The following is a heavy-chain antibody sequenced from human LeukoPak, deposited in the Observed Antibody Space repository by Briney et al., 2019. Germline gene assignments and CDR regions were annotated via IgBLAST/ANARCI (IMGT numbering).Heavy chain of an antibody. J-gene: IGHJ3*02. Sequence: SVKVSCKASGGTFSSYAISWVRQAPGQGLEWMGRIIPIFGTANYAQKFQGRVTITTDESTSTAYMELSSLRSEDTAVYYCARDHWTVPVWKNGYSYDPTWEYAFDTWGQGTMVTVSS. CDR3: ARDHWTVPVWKNGYSYDPTWEYAFDT. V-gene: IGHV1-69*05. CDR2: IIPIFGTA. CDR1: GGTFSSYA. D-gene: IGHD5-18*01.